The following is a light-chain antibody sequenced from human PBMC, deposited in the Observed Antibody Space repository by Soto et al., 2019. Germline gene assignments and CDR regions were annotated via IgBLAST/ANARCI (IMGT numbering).Light chain of an antibody. Sequence: DIQRTQAPSTLSAPVGDRVTITYRASQSISSWLAWYQQKPGKAPKLLIYDASSLESGVPSRFSGSGSGTEFTLTISSLQPDDFATYYCQQYNSYPWTFGQGTKVDIK. V-gene: IGKV1-5*01. CDR3: QQYNSYPWT. CDR2: DAS. CDR1: QSISSW. J-gene: IGKJ1*01.